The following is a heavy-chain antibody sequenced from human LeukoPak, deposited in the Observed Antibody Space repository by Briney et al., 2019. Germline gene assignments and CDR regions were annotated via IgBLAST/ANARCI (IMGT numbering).Heavy chain of an antibody. V-gene: IGHV3-30*03. CDR2: ISYDGSNK. CDR3: AREVAPLYFHYGMDV. CDR1: GFTFSSYG. D-gene: IGHD2-21*01. Sequence: GGSLRLSCAASGFTFSSYGIHWVRQAPGKGLEWVAVISYDGSNKYYVDSVKGRFTISRDNSKNTLYLQMNSLRDEDTAVYYCAREVAPLYFHYGMDVWSEGTTITVSS. J-gene: IGHJ6*01.